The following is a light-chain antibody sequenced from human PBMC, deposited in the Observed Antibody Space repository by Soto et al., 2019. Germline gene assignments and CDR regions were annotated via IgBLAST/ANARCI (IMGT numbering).Light chain of an antibody. J-gene: IGKJ4*01. CDR1: QGINND. Sequence: DIRMTQSPSSLSASAGDRVTITCRASQGINNDLAWFQQKPGKAPKSLIYAASSLQSGVSSKFSGSGSGTDISLTISSLQPEDFATYYCQQYYVYPLTFGGGTRVEIK. CDR2: AAS. CDR3: QQYYVYPLT. V-gene: IGKV1-16*02.